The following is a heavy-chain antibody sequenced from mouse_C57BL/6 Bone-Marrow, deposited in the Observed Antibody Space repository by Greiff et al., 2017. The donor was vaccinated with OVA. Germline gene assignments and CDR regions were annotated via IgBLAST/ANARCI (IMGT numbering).Heavy chain of an antibody. CDR3: ARDYYDYDGFDD. V-gene: IGHV1-66*01. Sequence: QVQLKQSGPELVKPGASVKISCKASGYSFTSYYIHWVTQRPGQGLEWLGWIYPGSGNTKYNEKFKGKATLTADTSSSTAYMQLSSLTSEDSAVYYCARDYYDYDGFDDWGQGTTLTVSS. D-gene: IGHD2-4*01. CDR2: IYPGSGNT. J-gene: IGHJ2*01. CDR1: GYSFTSYY.